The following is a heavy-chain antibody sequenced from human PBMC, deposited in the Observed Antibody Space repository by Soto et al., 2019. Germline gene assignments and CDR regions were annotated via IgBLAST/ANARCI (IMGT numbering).Heavy chain of an antibody. V-gene: IGHV3-23*01. D-gene: IGHD2-15*01. CDR2: ISGSGGST. J-gene: IGHJ5*02. CDR3: AKDSPDIVVVVAATNWFAP. Sequence: EVQLLESGGGLVQPGGSLRLSCAASGFTFSSYAMSWVRQAPGKGLEWVSAISGSGGSTYYADSVKGRFTISRDNSKNTLYLQMNSLRAEDTAVYYCAKDSPDIVVVVAATNWFAPWGQGTLVTVSS. CDR1: GFTFSSYA.